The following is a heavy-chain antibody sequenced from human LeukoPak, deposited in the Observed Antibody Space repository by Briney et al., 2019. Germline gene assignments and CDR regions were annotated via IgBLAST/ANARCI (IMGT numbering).Heavy chain of an antibody. CDR2: IIPILGIA. Sequence: ASVKVSCKASGGIFSSYAISWVRQAPGQGLEWMGRIIPILGIANYAQKFQGRVTITADKSTSTAYMELSSLRSEDTAVYYCAREIPTIVVVPAAINGMDVWGQGTTVTVSS. J-gene: IGHJ6*02. CDR3: AREIPTIVVVPAAINGMDV. D-gene: IGHD2-2*02. V-gene: IGHV1-69*04. CDR1: GGIFSSYA.